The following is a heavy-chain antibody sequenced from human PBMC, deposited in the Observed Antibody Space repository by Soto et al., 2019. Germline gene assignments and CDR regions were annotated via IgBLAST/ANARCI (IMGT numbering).Heavy chain of an antibody. CDR1: DGSFTGFH. J-gene: IGHJ6*02. Sequence: QVQLQQWGAGLLKPSETLSLTCAVYDGSFTGFHWTWIRRPPGKGLEWIGETKHSGRPKYNPSPTPEVTISVDTSRNQFSRKLNSVTDVDTAVYDCARGVPFGHASMDVWGQGTTVTVSS. D-gene: IGHD3-3*01. CDR3: ARGVPFGHASMDV. V-gene: IGHV4-34*01. CDR2: TKHSGRP.